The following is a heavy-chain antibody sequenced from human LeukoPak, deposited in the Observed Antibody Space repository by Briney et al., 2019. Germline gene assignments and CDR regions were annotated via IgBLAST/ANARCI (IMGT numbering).Heavy chain of an antibody. CDR2: IYSGGST. D-gene: IGHD3-10*01. CDR3: AREAEYYGSGSYYIGY. Sequence: GGSLRLSCAVWGFILDHYGMSWLRQAPGKGLEWVSVIYSGGSTYYADSVKGRFTISRDDAKNTLYLQMNSLRAEDTAVYYCAREAEYYGSGSYYIGYWGQGTLVTVSS. V-gene: IGHV3-53*01. CDR1: GFILDHYG. J-gene: IGHJ4*02.